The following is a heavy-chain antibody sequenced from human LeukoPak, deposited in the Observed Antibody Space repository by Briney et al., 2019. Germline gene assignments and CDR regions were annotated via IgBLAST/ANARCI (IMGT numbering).Heavy chain of an antibody. CDR3: ARVGDDCSSTSCTTYNWFDP. CDR2: IIPIFGTA. Sequence: SVTVSFKASGGTFINYAISWVRQAPGQGLEWMGGIIPIFGTANYAQKFQGRVTINADKSTSTAYMELSSLRSEDTAVYYCARVGDDCSSTSCTTYNWFDPWGQGTLVTVSS. D-gene: IGHD2-2*01. V-gene: IGHV1-69*06. CDR1: GGTFINYA. J-gene: IGHJ5*02.